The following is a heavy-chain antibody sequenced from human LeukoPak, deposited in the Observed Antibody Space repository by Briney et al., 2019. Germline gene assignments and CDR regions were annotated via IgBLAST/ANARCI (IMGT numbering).Heavy chain of an antibody. Sequence: SETLSLTCTVSGGSISSGSYYWSWIRQPPGKGLEWIGYIFNSGSTNYNPSLKSRVTISVDTSKNQFSLKLSSVTAADTAVYFCALGDCSSTSCYVFDYWGQGTLVTVSS. D-gene: IGHD2-2*01. CDR1: GGSISSGSYY. J-gene: IGHJ4*02. V-gene: IGHV4-61*01. CDR3: ALGDCSSTSCYVFDY. CDR2: IFNSGST.